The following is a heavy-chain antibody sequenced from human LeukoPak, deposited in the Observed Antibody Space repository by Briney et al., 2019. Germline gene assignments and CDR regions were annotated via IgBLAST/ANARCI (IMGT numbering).Heavy chain of an antibody. D-gene: IGHD3-10*01. J-gene: IGHJ3*02. CDR3: AKRLYYGSGPLDI. V-gene: IGHV3-23*01. Sequence: GGSLRLSCAASGFSFSNYDMTWVRQAPGQGLDWVSTLSDSGGSTYYADSVKGRFTISRDNFKNTLYLQMSSLRAEDTAIYFCAKRLYYGSGPLDIWGQGTMVTVSS. CDR2: LSDSGGST. CDR1: GFSFSNYD.